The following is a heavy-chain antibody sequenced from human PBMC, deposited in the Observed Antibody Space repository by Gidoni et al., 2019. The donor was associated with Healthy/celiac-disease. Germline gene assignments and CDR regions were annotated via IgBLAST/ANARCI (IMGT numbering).Heavy chain of an antibody. CDR3: ARGHPYYYDSSGYSPYYFDY. J-gene: IGHJ4*02. CDR1: GGSFSGYY. D-gene: IGHD3-22*01. CDR2: INHSGST. Sequence: QVQLQQWGAGLLKPSETLSLTCAVYGGSFSGYYWSWIRQPPGKGLEWIGEINHSGSTNYNPSLKSRVTISVDTSKNQFSLKLSSVTAADTAVYYCARGHPYYYDSSGYSPYYFDYWGQGTLVTVSS. V-gene: IGHV4-34*01.